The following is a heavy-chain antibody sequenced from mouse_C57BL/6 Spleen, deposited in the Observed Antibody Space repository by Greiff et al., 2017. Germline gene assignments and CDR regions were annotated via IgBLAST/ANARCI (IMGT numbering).Heavy chain of an antibody. CDR3: ARTGIGNYDYYDY. V-gene: IGHV1-9*01. CDR2: ILPGSGST. J-gene: IGHJ2*01. Sequence: VQLQQSGAELMKPGASVKLSCKATGYKFTGYWIEWVKQRPGHGLEWIGEILPGSGSTNYNDKFKGKATFTADTSSNTAYMQLSSLTTEDSALYYCARTGIGNYDYYDYWGQGTTLSVSS. CDR1: GYKFTGYW. D-gene: IGHD2-1*01.